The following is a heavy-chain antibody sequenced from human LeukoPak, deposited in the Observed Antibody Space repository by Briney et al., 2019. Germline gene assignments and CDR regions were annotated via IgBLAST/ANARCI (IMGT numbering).Heavy chain of an antibody. CDR1: GFTFSSYG. CDR3: ARDAALYSSSWNYYGMDV. Sequence: GRSLRLSCAASGFTFSSYGMHWVRQAPGKGLEWVAVIWYDGSNKYYADSVKGRFTISRDNSKNTLYLQMNSLRAEDTAVYYCARDAALYSSSWNYYGMDVWGQGTTVTVSS. J-gene: IGHJ6*02. CDR2: IWYDGSNK. V-gene: IGHV3-30*19. D-gene: IGHD6-13*01.